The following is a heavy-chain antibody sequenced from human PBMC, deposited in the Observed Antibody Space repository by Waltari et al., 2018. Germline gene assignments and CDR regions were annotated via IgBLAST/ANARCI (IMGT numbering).Heavy chain of an antibody. D-gene: IGHD2-2*02. V-gene: IGHV5-51*01. J-gene: IGHJ4*02. CDR3: ARHERASGRGYQLLYDY. CDR2: IYPGDPDT. CDR1: GYSFTSYW. Sequence: EVQLVQSGAEVKKPGESLKISCKGSGYSFTSYWIGWVRQMPGKGLEWRGIIYPGDPDTRYSPSFQGQVTISADKSISTAYLQWSSLKASDTAMYYCARHERASGRGYQLLYDYWGQGTLVTVSS.